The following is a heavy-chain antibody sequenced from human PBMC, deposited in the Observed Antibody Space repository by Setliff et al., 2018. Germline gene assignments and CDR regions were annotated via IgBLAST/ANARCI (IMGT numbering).Heavy chain of an antibody. Sequence: PSETLSLTCAVYGGSFSGYYWSWIRQPPGKRLEWIGEIIHSGSTNYNPSLKSRVTISMDTSKNQFSLKLNSVTAADMAVYYCARDLGHGGDSDYWGQGILVTVSS. CDR1: GGSFSGYY. D-gene: IGHD2-21*02. J-gene: IGHJ4*02. CDR2: IIHSGST. V-gene: IGHV4-34*12. CDR3: ARDLGHGGDSDY.